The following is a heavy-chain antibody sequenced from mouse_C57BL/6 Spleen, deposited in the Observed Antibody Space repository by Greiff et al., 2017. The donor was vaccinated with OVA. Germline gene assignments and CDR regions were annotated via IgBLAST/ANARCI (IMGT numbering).Heavy chain of an antibody. CDR1: GYSFTGYY. CDR3: ARGSDGYSAMDY. D-gene: IGHD2-3*01. Sequence: VQLQQSGPELVKPGASVKISCKASGYSFTGYYMNWVKQSPEKSLEWIGEINPSTGGTTYNQKFKAKATLTVDKSSSTAYMQLKSLTSEDSAVYYCARGSDGYSAMDYWGQGTSVTVSS. V-gene: IGHV1-42*01. J-gene: IGHJ4*01. CDR2: INPSTGGT.